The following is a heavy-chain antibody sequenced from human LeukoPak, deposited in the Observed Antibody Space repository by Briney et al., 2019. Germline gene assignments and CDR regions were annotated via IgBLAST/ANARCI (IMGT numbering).Heavy chain of an antibody. D-gene: IGHD3-9*01. CDR3: ARAYYDILTGYRYYGMDV. Sequence: GGSLRLSCAASGFTFSSYSMNWVRQAPGKGLEWVSSISSSSSYIYYADSVKGRFTISRDNAKNSLYLQMNSLRAEDTAVYYCARAYYDILTGYRYYGMDVWGQGTTVTVSS. V-gene: IGHV3-21*01. CDR2: ISSSSSYI. CDR1: GFTFSSYS. J-gene: IGHJ6*02.